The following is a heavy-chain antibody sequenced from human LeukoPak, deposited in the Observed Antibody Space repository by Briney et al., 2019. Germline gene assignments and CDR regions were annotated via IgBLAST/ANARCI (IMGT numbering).Heavy chain of an antibody. D-gene: IGHD4-11*01. CDR2: MYHSGST. Sequence: PSETLSLTCAVSGSPIAVVYYWGWVRRPPGGGLEWIGSMYHSGSTYYNPSLNSRVTISVDTSKNQLSLKLYSVTAADTAVYYCARGQSNFGIDYWGQGTLVTVSS. CDR1: GSPIAVVYY. CDR3: ARGQSNFGIDY. J-gene: IGHJ4*02. V-gene: IGHV4-38-2*01.